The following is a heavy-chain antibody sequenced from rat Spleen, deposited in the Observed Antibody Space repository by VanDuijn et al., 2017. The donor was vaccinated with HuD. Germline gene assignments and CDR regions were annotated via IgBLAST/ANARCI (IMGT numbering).Heavy chain of an antibody. V-gene: IGHV5-17*01. J-gene: IGHJ3*01. Sequence: EVQLVQSGGGLVQPGKSLKLSCAALGFTFSDYGMAWVRQTPEKGLEWVANIIYDGTNTYYRDSVKGRFTISRDNAKSILYLQMESLRSEDTATYYCTRYGSFDNCFAYWGQGTLVTVSS. CDR3: TRYGSFDNCFAY. CDR1: GFTFSDYG. D-gene: IGHD1-12*02. CDR2: IIYDGTNT.